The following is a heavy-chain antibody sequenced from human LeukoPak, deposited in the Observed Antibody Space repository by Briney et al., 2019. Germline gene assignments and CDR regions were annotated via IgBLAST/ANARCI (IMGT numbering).Heavy chain of an antibody. CDR1: GGSISSGGYY. J-gene: IGHJ4*02. CDR3: ASKRIVGATADY. CDR2: IYYSGST. V-gene: IGHV4-31*03. D-gene: IGHD1-26*01. Sequence: SETLSLTCTVSGGSISSGGYYWSWIRQHPGKGLEWIGYIYYSGSTYYNPSLKSRVTISVDTSKNQFSLKLSSVTAADTAVYYCASKRIVGATADYWGQGTLVTASS.